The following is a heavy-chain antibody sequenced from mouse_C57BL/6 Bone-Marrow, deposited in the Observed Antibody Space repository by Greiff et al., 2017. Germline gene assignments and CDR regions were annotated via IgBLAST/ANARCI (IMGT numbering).Heavy chain of an antibody. J-gene: IGHJ2*01. D-gene: IGHD4-1*01. CDR3: ARTGSLDD. CDR2: ISSGSSTI. CDR1: GFTFSEYG. Sequence: EVKLMESGGGLVKPGGSLKLSCAASGFTFSEYGMHWVRQAPEKGLEWVAYISSGSSTIYYADTVKGRFTISSDNAKNTLFLQMTSLRSEDTAMYYCARTGSLDDWGQGTTLTVSS. V-gene: IGHV5-17*01.